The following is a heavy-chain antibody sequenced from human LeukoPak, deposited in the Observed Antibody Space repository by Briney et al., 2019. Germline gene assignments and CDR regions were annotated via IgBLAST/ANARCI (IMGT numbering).Heavy chain of an antibody. V-gene: IGHV3-48*02. J-gene: IGHJ4*02. D-gene: IGHD3-10*01. CDR2: IRSSSSTI. CDR3: ARAGSHYYGSGSGFYFDY. CDR1: GFSFSSYS. Sequence: GGSLRLSCAASGFSFSSYSMNWFRQAPVKGLEWVSYIRSSSSTIYYADSVKGRFTISRDNAKNSLYLQMNSLKDEDTAVYYCARAGSHYYGSGSGFYFDYWGQGTLVTVSS.